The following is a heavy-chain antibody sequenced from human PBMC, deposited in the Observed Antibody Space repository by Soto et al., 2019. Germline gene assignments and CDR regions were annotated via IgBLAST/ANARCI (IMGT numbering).Heavy chain of an antibody. CDR2: IYYSGST. CDR3: ARGTDAGAFDY. D-gene: IGHD3-10*01. CDR1: GGSISSYY. V-gene: IGHV4-59*01. J-gene: IGHJ4*02. Sequence: PSETLSLTCTVSGGSISSYYWSWIRQPPGKGLEWIGYIYYSGSTNCNPSLKSRVTISVDTSKNQFSLKLSSVTAADTAVYYCARGTDAGAFDYWGQGTLVTVSS.